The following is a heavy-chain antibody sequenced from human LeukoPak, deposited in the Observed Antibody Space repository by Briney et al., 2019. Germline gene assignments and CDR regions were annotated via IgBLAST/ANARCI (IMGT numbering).Heavy chain of an antibody. J-gene: IGHJ3*02. V-gene: IGHV4-4*02. CDR2: AHHSGRT. D-gene: IGHD2-21*01. Sequence: PSGTLSLTCAVSGTSITISSTTWWSWVRQAPGKGLEWIGEAHHSGRTNYNPSLKSRVTISLDKSKNQFSLKLSSVIAADTAVYYCARDSSTFQSDLFDIWGQGTMVTVSA. CDR1: GTSITISSTTW. CDR3: ARDSSTFQSDLFDI.